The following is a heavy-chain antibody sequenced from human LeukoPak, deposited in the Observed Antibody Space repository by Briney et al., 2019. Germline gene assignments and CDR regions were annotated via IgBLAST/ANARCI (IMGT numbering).Heavy chain of an antibody. CDR1: GYTFTSYD. V-gene: IGHV1-8*03. D-gene: IGHD1-26*01. CDR3: ARLPPGFGATNSDY. Sequence: ASVKVSCKASGYTFTSYDINWARQATGQGLEWMGWMNPNSGNTGYAQKFQGRVTITRNTSISTAYMELSSLRSEDTAVYYCARLPPGFGATNSDYWGQGTLVTVSS. CDR2: MNPNSGNT. J-gene: IGHJ4*02.